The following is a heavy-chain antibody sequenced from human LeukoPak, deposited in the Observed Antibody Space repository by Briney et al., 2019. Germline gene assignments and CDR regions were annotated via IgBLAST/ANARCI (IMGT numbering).Heavy chain of an antibody. Sequence: SETLSLTCTVYGGSIISSIYYWGWIRQPPGKGLEWIGSVYYSGSTHYNPPLKSRVTISIDTSKNQFSLNLSSVTAADTAVYYCARHYYDNSGALDCWGQGTLVTVSS. D-gene: IGHD3-22*01. CDR2: VYYSGST. CDR3: ARHYYDNSGALDC. CDR1: GGSIISSIYY. J-gene: IGHJ4*02. V-gene: IGHV4-39*01.